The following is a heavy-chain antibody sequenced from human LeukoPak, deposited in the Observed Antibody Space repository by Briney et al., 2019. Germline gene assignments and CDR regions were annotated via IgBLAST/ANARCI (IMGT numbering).Heavy chain of an antibody. CDR3: AKRGVAIRVILVGFHKEAYYFDS. CDR2: ISDSGGRT. D-gene: IGHD3-22*01. Sequence: GGSLRLSCAVSGITLSNYGMSWVRQAPGKGLEWVAGISDSGGRTNYADSVKGRFTISRDNPKNTLFLQMNSLRAEDTAVYFCAKRGVAIRVILVGFHKEAYYFDSWGQGALVTVSS. V-gene: IGHV3-23*01. J-gene: IGHJ4*02. CDR1: GITLSNYG.